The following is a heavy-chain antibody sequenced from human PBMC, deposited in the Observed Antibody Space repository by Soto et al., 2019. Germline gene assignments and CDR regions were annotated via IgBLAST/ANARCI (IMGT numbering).Heavy chain of an antibody. CDR2: ISYDGSNK. Sequence: QVQLVESGGGVVQPGRSLRLSCAASGFTFSSYAMHWVRQAPGKGLEWVAVISYDGSNKYYADSVKGRFTISRDNSKNXLYLQMNSLRAEDTAVYYCARDRVQLWPTARSLDYWGQGTLVTVSS. V-gene: IGHV3-30-3*01. J-gene: IGHJ4*02. CDR1: GFTFSSYA. CDR3: ARDRVQLWPTARSLDY. D-gene: IGHD5-18*01.